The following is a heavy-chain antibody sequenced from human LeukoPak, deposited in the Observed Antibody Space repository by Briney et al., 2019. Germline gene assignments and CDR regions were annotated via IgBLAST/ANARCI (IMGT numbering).Heavy chain of an antibody. D-gene: IGHD1-26*01. V-gene: IGHV4-39*01. CDR3: ARGRGGSYYSWFDP. J-gene: IGHJ5*02. CDR1: GGSISSSSYY. Sequence: SETLSLTCTVSGGSISSSSYYWGWIRQPPGKGLEWIGSIYYSGSTYYNPSLKSRVTISVDTSKNQFSLKLSSVTAADTAVYYCARGRGGSYYSWFDPWGQGTLVTVSS. CDR2: IYYSGST.